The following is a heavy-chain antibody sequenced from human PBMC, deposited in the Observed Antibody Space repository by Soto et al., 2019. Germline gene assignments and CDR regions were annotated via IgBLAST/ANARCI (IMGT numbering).Heavy chain of an antibody. J-gene: IGHJ4*02. V-gene: IGHV3-23*01. D-gene: IGHD3-10*01. Sequence: GGSLRLSCVASGFTFSSYSMSWFRQAPGKGLEWVSGFRSGGDDGTTYYADSVKGRFTISRDNSKNTLFLQMNSLRAEDTAIYYCAKKVNSGPGSQYFDYWGQGTLVTVS. CDR1: GFTFSSYS. CDR3: AKKVNSGPGSQYFDY. CDR2: FRSGGDDGTT.